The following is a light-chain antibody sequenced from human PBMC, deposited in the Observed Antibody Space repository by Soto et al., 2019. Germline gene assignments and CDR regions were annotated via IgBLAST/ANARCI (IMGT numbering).Light chain of an antibody. J-gene: IGKJ4*01. CDR1: QSVSSSY. CDR3: QQYSSSPLT. CDR2: GAS. Sequence: EIVLTQSPGTLSLSPGDRATLSCRASQSVSSSYLAWYQQKPGQAPRLLFYGASSRATGIPDRFSGSGSGTDFTLTISRLQPEDVAVYYCQQYSSSPLTFGGGTKVEIK. V-gene: IGKV3-20*01.